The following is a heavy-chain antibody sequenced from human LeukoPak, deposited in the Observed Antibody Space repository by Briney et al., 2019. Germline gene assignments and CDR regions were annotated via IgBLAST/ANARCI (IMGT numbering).Heavy chain of an antibody. CDR3: ARENGGPPYDSSGYYWRGIDY. D-gene: IGHD3-22*01. J-gene: IGHJ4*02. Sequence: PSETLSLTCTVSGGSISSGSDSWSWIRQPAGKGLEWIGHIYTSGTTNYNPSLKSRVTMSVDTSKNQFSLKLSSVTAADTAVYYCARENGGPPYDSSGYYWRGIDYWGQGTLVTVSS. CDR2: IYTSGTT. CDR1: GGSISSGSDS. V-gene: IGHV4-61*09.